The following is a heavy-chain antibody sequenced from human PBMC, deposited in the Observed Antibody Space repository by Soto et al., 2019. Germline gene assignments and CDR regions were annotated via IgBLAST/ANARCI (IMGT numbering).Heavy chain of an antibody. CDR1: GYIFTHFY. J-gene: IGHJ6*02. Sequence: ASVKVSCKASGYIFTHFYIHWVRRAPGQGLEWMGLINPKSGETHYSQKFRGRVSLTRDTSTNTANMELTTLTSDDTAIYYCARLYLTHRPYYYYYYGMDVWGQGTTVTV. CDR3: ARLYLTHRPYYYYYYGMDV. V-gene: IGHV1-2*06. CDR2: INPKSGET. D-gene: IGHD3-9*01.